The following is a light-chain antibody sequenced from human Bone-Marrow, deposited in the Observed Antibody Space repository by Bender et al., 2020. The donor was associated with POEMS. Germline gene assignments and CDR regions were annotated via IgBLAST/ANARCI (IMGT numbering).Light chain of an antibody. CDR3: ASYSTTTTVR. J-gene: IGLJ2*01. Sequence: QSVLTQPPSVSGAPGQRVTISCTGSSSNTGSGYDINWYQHLPGTAPKLLIYGYNNRPSGVPDRFSGSKSGTSASLAITGLQAEDEAYYYCASYSTTTTVRFGGGTKLTVL. CDR1: SSNTGSGYD. CDR2: GYN. V-gene: IGLV1-40*01.